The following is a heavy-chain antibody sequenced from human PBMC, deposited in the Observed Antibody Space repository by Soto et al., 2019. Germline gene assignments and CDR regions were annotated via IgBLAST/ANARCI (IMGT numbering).Heavy chain of an antibody. CDR3: ARVPYYDILTGPDY. CDR2: IWYDGSNK. J-gene: IGHJ4*02. Sequence: QVQLVESGGGVVQPGRSLRLSCAASGFTFSSYGMHWVRQAPGKGLEWVAVIWYDGSNKDYADSVKGRFTISRDNSKNALDLQINSLSAEDTAVYYCARVPYYDILTGPDYWGQGTLVTVSS. V-gene: IGHV3-33*01. CDR1: GFTFSSYG. D-gene: IGHD3-9*01.